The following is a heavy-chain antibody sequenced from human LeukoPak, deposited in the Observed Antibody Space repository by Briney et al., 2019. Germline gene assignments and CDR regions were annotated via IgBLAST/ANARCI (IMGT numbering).Heavy chain of an antibody. CDR1: GGSISSGGYY. J-gene: IGHJ5*02. CDR2: IYYSGST. D-gene: IGHD3-10*01. CDR3: AGMVRGAVNWFDP. Sequence: SETLSLTCTVSGGSISSGGYYWSWLRQHPGKGLEWIGYIYYSGSTYYNPSLKSRVTISVDTSKNQFSLKLSSVTAADTAVYYCAGMVRGAVNWFDPWGQGTLVTVSS. V-gene: IGHV4-31*03.